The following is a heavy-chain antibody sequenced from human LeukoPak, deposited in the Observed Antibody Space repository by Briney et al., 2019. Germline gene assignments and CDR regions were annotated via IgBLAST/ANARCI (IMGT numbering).Heavy chain of an antibody. J-gene: IGHJ4*02. CDR1: GGSFGGYY. Sequence: SETLSLTCAVYGGSFGGYYWSWIRQPPGKGLEWIAYIYETGDTGYNPSLKSRVTISLDTSDNQFSLKLSSVTAADTAVYYCARHFLRGGFDSWGQGTLVTVSS. V-gene: IGHV4-59*08. CDR3: ARHFLRGGFDS. D-gene: IGHD5-12*01. CDR2: IYETGDT.